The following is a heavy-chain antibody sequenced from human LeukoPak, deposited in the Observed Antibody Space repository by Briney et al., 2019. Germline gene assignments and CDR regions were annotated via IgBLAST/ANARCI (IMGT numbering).Heavy chain of an antibody. V-gene: IGHV4-59*08. Sequence: PSETLSLTCSVSDGSTTGYYWSWIRQPPGKGLEWIAYVYYTGRTLYNPSLESRVTISVDTSKTQFSLTVTSVTAADTAVYYCARARGGYYSSSSAYYSGNFPRYFDLWGRGALVTVSS. CDR1: DGSTTGYY. CDR2: VYYTGRT. CDR3: ARARGGYYSSSSAYYSGNFPRYFDL. J-gene: IGHJ2*01. D-gene: IGHD3-22*01.